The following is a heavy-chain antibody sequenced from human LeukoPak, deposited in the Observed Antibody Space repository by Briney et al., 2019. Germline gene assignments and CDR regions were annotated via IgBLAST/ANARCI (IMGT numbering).Heavy chain of an antibody. D-gene: IGHD3-16*01. J-gene: IGHJ4*02. Sequence: SGGSLRLSCVASGFSFSGYSMNWVRQAPGKGLDWVSYISSGSRTIFYGDSVKGRFIISRDNAKNSLYLQMSSLRADDTAVYFCARDSFSGGFDYWGQGTLVTVSS. V-gene: IGHV3-48*04. CDR3: ARDSFSGGFDY. CDR2: ISSGSRTI. CDR1: GFSFSGYS.